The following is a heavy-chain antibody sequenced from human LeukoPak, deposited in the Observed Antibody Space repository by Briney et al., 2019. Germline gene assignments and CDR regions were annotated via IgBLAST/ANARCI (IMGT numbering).Heavy chain of an antibody. CDR3: AKGTHSTYYYYMDV. CDR1: GFTFDDYA. Sequence: GGSLRLSCAASGFTFDDYAMHWVRQAPGKGLEWVSGISWNSGSIGYADSVKGRFTISRDNAKNSLYLQMNSLRAEDMALYYCAKGTHSTYYYYMDVWGKGTTVTVSS. J-gene: IGHJ6*03. D-gene: IGHD4-11*01. V-gene: IGHV3-9*03. CDR2: ISWNSGSI.